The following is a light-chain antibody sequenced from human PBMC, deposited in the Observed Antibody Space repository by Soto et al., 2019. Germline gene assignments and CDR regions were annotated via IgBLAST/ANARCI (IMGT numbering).Light chain of an antibody. J-gene: IGLJ1*01. Sequence: QSVLTQPPSVSGAPGQRVAISCTGSSSNIGAGYDVHWYQQLPGTAPKLLIYGNNNRPSGVPDRFSGSKSGPSASLAITGLQAEDEADYYCQFYDNSLSGYVFGTGTKLTVL. CDR3: QFYDNSLSGYV. CDR2: GNN. CDR1: SSNIGAGYD. V-gene: IGLV1-40*01.